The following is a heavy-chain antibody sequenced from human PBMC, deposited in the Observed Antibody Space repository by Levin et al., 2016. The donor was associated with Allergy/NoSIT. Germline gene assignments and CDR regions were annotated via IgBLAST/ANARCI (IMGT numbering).Heavy chain of an antibody. D-gene: IGHD3-10*01. CDR3: AKDRAHLYYYGSGPGYGMDV. Sequence: GESLKISCAASGFTFSSYDMHWVRQATGKGLEWVSAIGTAGDTYYADSVKGRFTISRDNSKNSLYLQMNSLRTEDTALYYCAKDRAHLYYYGSGPGYGMDVWGQGTTVTVSS. J-gene: IGHJ6*02. CDR1: GFTFSSYD. V-gene: IGHV3-13*01. CDR2: IGTAGDT.